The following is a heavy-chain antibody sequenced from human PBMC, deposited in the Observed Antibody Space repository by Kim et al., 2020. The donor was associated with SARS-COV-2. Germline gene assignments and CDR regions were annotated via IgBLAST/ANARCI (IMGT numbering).Heavy chain of an antibody. V-gene: IGHV3-7*01. Sequence: GGSLRLSCAASGFTFSNYWMSWVRQAPGKGLEWVANIKPDGSGEAYVDSVKGRFTTFRDNAKNSLYLQMNSLRAEDTAVFYCATIGWYSGRWHFASWGQGTLVTVSS. J-gene: IGHJ4*02. D-gene: IGHD6-19*01. CDR3: ATIGWYSGRWHFAS. CDR2: IKPDGSGE. CDR1: GFTFSNYW.